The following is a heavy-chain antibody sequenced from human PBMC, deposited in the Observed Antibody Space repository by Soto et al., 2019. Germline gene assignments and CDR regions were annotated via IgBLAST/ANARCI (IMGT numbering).Heavy chain of an antibody. CDR3: AKVHDLGSESPDY. J-gene: IGHJ4*02. D-gene: IGHD3-10*01. CDR2: TSGSGVTT. Sequence: EVQLLESGGGLVQPGGSLRLSCAASGFTFSSYAMSWVRQAPGKGLEWVSATSGSGVTTYYADSVKGRYTISRDNSKNTLYLQMNYLRAEDTAMYYWAKVHDLGSESPDYGGQGTLVTVSS. V-gene: IGHV3-23*01. CDR1: GFTFSSYA.